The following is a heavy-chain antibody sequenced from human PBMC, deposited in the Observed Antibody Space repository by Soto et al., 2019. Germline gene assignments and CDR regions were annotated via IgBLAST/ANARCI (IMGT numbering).Heavy chain of an antibody. CDR1: GYTFTGYY. Sequence: ASVKVSCKASGYTFTGYYMDWVRQAPGQGLEWMGWINPNSGGTNYAQKFQGWVTMTRDTSISTAYMELSRLRSDDTAVYYCARDGRPLWFGPSYYYYYMDVWGKGTTVTVSS. V-gene: IGHV1-2*04. J-gene: IGHJ6*03. D-gene: IGHD3-10*01. CDR3: ARDGRPLWFGPSYYYYYMDV. CDR2: INPNSGGT.